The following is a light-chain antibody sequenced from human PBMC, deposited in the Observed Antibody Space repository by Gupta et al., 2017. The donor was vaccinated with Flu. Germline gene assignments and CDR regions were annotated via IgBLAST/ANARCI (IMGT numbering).Light chain of an antibody. J-gene: IGLJ1*01. V-gene: IGLV3-25*03. CDR1: ALPNQY. Sequence: SFELTQPPSVSVSPGQPARLTFFGDALPNQYVYWFQQRPGQAPTLLIYKDTERPSGIPERFSGSSSGTTVTLTISGVQAEDEADYYCQSADASSTYYVFGTGTKVTVL. CDR3: QSADASSTYYV. CDR2: KDT.